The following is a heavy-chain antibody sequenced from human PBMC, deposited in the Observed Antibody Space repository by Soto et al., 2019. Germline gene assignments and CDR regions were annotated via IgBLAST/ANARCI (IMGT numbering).Heavy chain of an antibody. Sequence: SETLSLTCTVSGDSITSGVHYWSWIRQLPGKGLEWIGYIFYSGPTYYNPSLKSRVTISVDTSKNQFSLKLNSVTAADTAVYYCAMSLWFGNTHCGFDPWGQGTLVTVSS. CDR2: IFYSGPT. CDR1: GDSITSGVHY. V-gene: IGHV4-31*03. J-gene: IGHJ5*02. D-gene: IGHD3-10*01. CDR3: AMSLWFGNTHCGFDP.